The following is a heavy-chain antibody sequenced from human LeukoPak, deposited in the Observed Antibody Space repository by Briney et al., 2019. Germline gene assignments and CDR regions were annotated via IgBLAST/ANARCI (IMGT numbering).Heavy chain of an antibody. V-gene: IGHV4-34*01. D-gene: IGHD3-10*01. Sequence: SETLSLTCAVYGGSFSGYYWSWIRQPPGKGLEWIGEINHSGSTNYNPSLKSRVTISVDTSKNQFSLKLSSVTAADMAVYYCARGRWFGELGPLDWGQGTLVTVSS. J-gene: IGHJ4*02. CDR1: GGSFSGYY. CDR2: INHSGST. CDR3: ARGRWFGELGPLD.